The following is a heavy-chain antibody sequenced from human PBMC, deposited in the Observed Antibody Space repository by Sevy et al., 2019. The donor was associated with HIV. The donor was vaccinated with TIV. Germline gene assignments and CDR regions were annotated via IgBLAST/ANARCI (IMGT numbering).Heavy chain of an antibody. V-gene: IGHV3-49*03. CDR2: IRSNAYGGTT. D-gene: IGHD3-10*01. J-gene: IGHJ6*02. CDR1: GFTFGDYA. CDR3: TGARDRGYYGSGSYFYYYGMDV. Sequence: GGSLRLSCTASGFTFGDYAMSWFRQAPGKGLEWVGFIRSNAYGGTTEYAACVKGRFTISREDSKSIAYLQLNSLKTEETAGYYCTGARDRGYYGSGSYFYYYGMDVWGQGTTVTVSS.